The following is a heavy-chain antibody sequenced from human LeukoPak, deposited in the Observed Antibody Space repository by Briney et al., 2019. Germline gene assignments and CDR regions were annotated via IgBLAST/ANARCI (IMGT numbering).Heavy chain of an antibody. CDR3: IRLGELSLLSQCDY. CDR1: GFTFSSYA. D-gene: IGHD3-16*02. CDR2: FTGGAGST. V-gene: IGHV3-23*01. J-gene: IGHJ4*02. Sequence: GGSLRLSCAASGFTFSSYAMTWARQAPGKGLEWVSIFTGGAGSTYYAASVRGRFTISRDNSKHTLYLQMNSLRAEDTAVYYCIRLGELSLLSQCDYWGQGILVTVSS.